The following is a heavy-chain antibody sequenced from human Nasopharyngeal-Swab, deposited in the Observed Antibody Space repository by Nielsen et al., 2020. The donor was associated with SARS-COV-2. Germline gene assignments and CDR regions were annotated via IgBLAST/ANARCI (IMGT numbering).Heavy chain of an antibody. CDR2: IYYSGST. Sequence: SETLSLTCTVSGGSISSSSYYCGWIRQPPGKGLEWIGSIYYSGSTYYNPSLKSRVTISVDTSKNQFSLKLSSVTAADTAVYYCARGNYGSGSYHESDYWGQGTLVTVSS. CDR3: ARGNYGSGSYHESDY. CDR1: GGSISSSSYY. J-gene: IGHJ4*02. D-gene: IGHD3-10*01. V-gene: IGHV4-39*07.